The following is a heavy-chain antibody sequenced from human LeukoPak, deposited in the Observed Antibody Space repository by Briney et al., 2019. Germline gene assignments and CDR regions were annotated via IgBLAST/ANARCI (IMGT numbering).Heavy chain of an antibody. CDR1: GYTFTSYD. J-gene: IGHJ3*02. V-gene: IGHV1-8*01. Sequence: GASVKVSCKASGYTFTSYDINWVRQATGQGLEWMGWMNPNSGNTGYAQKFQGRVTMTRNTSISTAYMELSSLRSEDTAVYYCYGWLRLGPGAFDIWGQGTMVTVSS. CDR2: MNPNSGNT. CDR3: YGWLRLGPGAFDI. D-gene: IGHD5-12*01.